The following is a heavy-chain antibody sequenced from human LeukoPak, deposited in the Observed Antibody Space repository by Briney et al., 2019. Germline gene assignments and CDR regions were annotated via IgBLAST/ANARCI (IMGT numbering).Heavy chain of an antibody. J-gene: IGHJ4*02. D-gene: IGHD6-19*01. CDR1: GYTFTSYD. CDR2: MNPNSGNT. CDR3: ARSGYSSGWADY. Sequence: GASVKVSCKASGYTFTSYDINWVRQAPGQGLEWMGWMNPNSGNTGYAQKFQGRVTMTRNTSISTAYMELSSLRSEDTAVYYCARSGYSSGWADYWGQGTLVTVSS. V-gene: IGHV1-8*01.